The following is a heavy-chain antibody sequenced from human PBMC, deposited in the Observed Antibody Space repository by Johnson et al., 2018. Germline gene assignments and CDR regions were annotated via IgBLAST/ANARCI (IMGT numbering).Heavy chain of an antibody. CDR1: GFTFSSYG. V-gene: IGHV3-15*01. CDR3: TTDLKELDAFDI. D-gene: IGHD1-26*01. J-gene: IGHJ3*02. CDR2: IKSKTDGGTT. Sequence: QLLESGGGVVQPGRSLRLSCAASGFTFSSYGMHWVRQAPGKGLEWVGRIKSKTDGGTTDYAAPVKGRFTISRDDSKNTLYLQMNSLKTEDTAVYYCTTDLKELDAFDIWGQVTMVTVSS.